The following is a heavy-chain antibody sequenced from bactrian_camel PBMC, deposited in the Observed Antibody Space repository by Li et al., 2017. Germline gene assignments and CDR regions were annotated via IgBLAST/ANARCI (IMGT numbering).Heavy chain of an antibody. V-gene: IGHV3S40*01. CDR3: VSRSTVLAGSGAFGY. CDR2: INTGGGTT. D-gene: IGHD6*01. CDR1: GFTLSSGD. Sequence: DVQLVESGGGLVQPGGSLRLSCTASGFTLSSGDMNWVRQAPGKGLEWVSVINTGGGTTLYADSVKGRFTISRDNAKNAVYLQMNSLKPEDTAVYYCVSRSTVLAGSGAFGYWGQGTQVTVS. J-gene: IGHJ6*01.